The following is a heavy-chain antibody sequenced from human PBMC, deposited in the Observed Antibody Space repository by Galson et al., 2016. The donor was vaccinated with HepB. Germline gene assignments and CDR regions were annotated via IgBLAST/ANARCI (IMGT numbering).Heavy chain of an antibody. Sequence: SLRLSCAASGFSLRSYGMHWVRQAPGKGLESVAVMWFDGSNDHYAASVKGRFTISRDISQSTVYLQMDRLRVEDTAVYYCARAGMGTHRRYYGMDVWGQGTTVTVSS. V-gene: IGHV3-33*01. J-gene: IGHJ6*02. CDR2: MWFDGSND. D-gene: IGHD7-27*01. CDR3: ARAGMGTHRRYYGMDV. CDR1: GFSLRSYG.